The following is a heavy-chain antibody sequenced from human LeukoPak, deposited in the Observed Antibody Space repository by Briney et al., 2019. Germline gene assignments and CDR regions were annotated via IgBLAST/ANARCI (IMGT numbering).Heavy chain of an antibody. CDR1: GFTFTKCA. J-gene: IGHJ6*02. Sequence: PGGSLRLSCVASGFTFTKCATSWIRQAPGKGLEWVSYISSSGSTIYYADSVKGRFTISRDNAKNSLYLQMNSLRAEDTAVYYCARDSRIFGVVKWGMDVWGQGTTVTVSS. V-gene: IGHV3-11*01. CDR2: ISSSGSTI. D-gene: IGHD3-3*01. CDR3: ARDSRIFGVVKWGMDV.